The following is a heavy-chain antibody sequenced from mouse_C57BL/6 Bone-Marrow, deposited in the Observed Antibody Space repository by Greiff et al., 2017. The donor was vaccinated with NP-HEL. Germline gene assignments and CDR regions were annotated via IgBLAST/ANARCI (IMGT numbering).Heavy chain of an antibody. CDR3: ATYYYGSSHWYFDV. J-gene: IGHJ1*03. Sequence: QVQLQQSGPGLVQPSHSLSITCTVSGFSLTSYGVHWVRQSPGKGLEWLGVIWRGGSTDYNAAFMSRLSITKDNSKSQVFFKMNSLQADDTAIYYCATYYYGSSHWYFDVWGTGTTVTVSS. CDR1: GFSLTSYG. V-gene: IGHV2-5*01. CDR2: IWRGGST. D-gene: IGHD1-1*01.